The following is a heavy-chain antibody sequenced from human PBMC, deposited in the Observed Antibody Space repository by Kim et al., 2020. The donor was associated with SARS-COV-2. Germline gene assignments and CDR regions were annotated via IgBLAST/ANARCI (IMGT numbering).Heavy chain of an antibody. CDR3: AKEMYYDFWSGYYDGAFDY. J-gene: IGHJ4*02. V-gene: IGHV3-30*18. CDR2: ISYDGSNK. Sequence: GGSLRLSCAASGFTFSSYGMHWVRQAPGKGLEWVAVISYDGSNKYYADSVKGRFTISRDNSKNTLYLQMNSLRAEDTAVYYCAKEMYYDFWSGYYDGAFDYWGQGTLVTVSS. CDR1: GFTFSSYG. D-gene: IGHD3-3*01.